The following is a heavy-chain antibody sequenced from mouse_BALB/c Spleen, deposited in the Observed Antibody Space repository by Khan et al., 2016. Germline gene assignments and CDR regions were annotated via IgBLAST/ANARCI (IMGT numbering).Heavy chain of an antibody. D-gene: IGHD1-2*01. CDR2: INPDSSTI. J-gene: IGHJ3*01. CDR1: GFDFSRYW. V-gene: IGHV4-1*02. Sequence: EVRLLESGGGLVQPGGSLKLSCAASGFDFSRYWMSWVRQAPGKGLEWIGEINPDSSTINYTPSLKDKFIISRDNAKNTPYLQMSNVRSDDTAVYYLARLHYYGRFAYWGQRTLVTVSA. CDR3: ARLHYYGRFAY.